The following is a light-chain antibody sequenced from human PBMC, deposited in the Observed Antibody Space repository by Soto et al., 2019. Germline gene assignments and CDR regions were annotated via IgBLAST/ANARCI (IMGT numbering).Light chain of an antibody. CDR3: SSYTGTSNVVA. J-gene: IGLJ2*01. Sequence: QSVLTQPASVSGSPGQSITISCTGTSSDIGTYDYVSWYQQSPGKAPKLLISDVTHRPSGVSSRFSGSKSGNTASLTIAGLQSEDEADYYGSSYTGTSNVVAFGGGTKLTVL. CDR2: DVT. V-gene: IGLV2-14*01. CDR1: SSDIGTYDY.